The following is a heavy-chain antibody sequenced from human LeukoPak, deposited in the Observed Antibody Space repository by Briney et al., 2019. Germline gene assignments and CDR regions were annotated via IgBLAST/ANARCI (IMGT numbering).Heavy chain of an antibody. CDR3: ARGRGGDHEH. CDR1: GGSISSYY. CDR2: IYYSGST. J-gene: IGHJ4*02. Sequence: SETLSLTCTVSGGSISSYYWSWIRQPPGKGLEWIGYIYYSGSTNYNPSLKSRVTISVDTSKNQFSLKLSSVTAADTAVYYCARGRGGDHEHWGQGTLVTVSS. V-gene: IGHV4-59*01. D-gene: IGHD2-21*02.